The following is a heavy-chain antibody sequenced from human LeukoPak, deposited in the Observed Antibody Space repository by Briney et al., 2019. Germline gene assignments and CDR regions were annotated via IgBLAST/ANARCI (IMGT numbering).Heavy chain of an antibody. Sequence: SDTLSLTCTVSGGSISTYNWTWIRQSAGKGLEWIGRIYNSGSTNYNPSLKSRVTMSIDTSKNHFSLRLTSVTAADTAVYYCARDYGDYGGGYFDYWGQGTLVTVSS. J-gene: IGHJ4*02. CDR3: ARDYGDYGGGYFDY. V-gene: IGHV4-4*07. CDR1: GGSISTYN. D-gene: IGHD4-17*01. CDR2: IYNSGST.